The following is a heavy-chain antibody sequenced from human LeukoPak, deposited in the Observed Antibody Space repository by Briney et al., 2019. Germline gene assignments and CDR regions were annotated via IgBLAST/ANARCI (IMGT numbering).Heavy chain of an antibody. J-gene: IGHJ4*02. V-gene: IGHV3-7*03. CDR1: GFTFSSYA. Sequence: PGGSLRLSCAASGFTFSSYAMSWVRQAPGKGLEWVANIKQDGSEKYYVDSVKGRFTISRDNAKNSLYLQMNSLRAEDTAVYYCARGYYFDWYSFDYWGQGTLVTVSS. CDR2: IKQDGSEK. CDR3: ARGYYFDWYSFDY. D-gene: IGHD3-9*01.